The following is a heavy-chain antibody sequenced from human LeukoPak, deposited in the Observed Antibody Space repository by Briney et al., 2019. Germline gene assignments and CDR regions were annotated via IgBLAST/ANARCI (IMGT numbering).Heavy chain of an antibody. J-gene: IGHJ5*02. Sequence: SETLSLTCAVYGGSFYGSYWSWIRQPPGKGLEWIGEINHSGSTNYNPSLKSRVTISLDTSKNHFSLKLSSVTAADTAMYYCARGLYDFWSCYSNWFDPWGQGTLVTVSS. CDR2: INHSGST. CDR3: ARGLYDFWSCYSNWFDP. CDR1: GGSFYGSY. D-gene: IGHD3-3*01. V-gene: IGHV4-34*01.